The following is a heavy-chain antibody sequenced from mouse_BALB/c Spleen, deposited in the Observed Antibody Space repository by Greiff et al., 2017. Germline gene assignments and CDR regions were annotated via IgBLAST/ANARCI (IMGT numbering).Heavy chain of an antibody. Sequence: EVKLQESGGGLVKPGGSLKLSCAASGFTFSSYAMSWVRQSPEKRLEWVAEISSGGSYTYYPDTVTGRFTISRDNAKNTLYLEMSSLRSEDTAMYYCAREGDYDGVYAMDYWGQGTSVTVSS. V-gene: IGHV5-9-4*01. D-gene: IGHD2-4*01. CDR3: AREGDYDGVYAMDY. CDR1: GFTFSSYA. J-gene: IGHJ4*01. CDR2: ISSGGSYT.